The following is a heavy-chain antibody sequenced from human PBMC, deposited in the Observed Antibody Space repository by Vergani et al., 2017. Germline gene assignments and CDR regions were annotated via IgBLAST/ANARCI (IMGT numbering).Heavy chain of an antibody. CDR3: TTDXRYCGDGSCYWLRDHHYYGMDV. J-gene: IGHJ6*02. CDR2: IYSTFDRGTT. V-gene: IGHV3-15*07. D-gene: IGHD2-21*01. Sequence: EVQLVESGGGIVKPGGSLRLSCVASGFSFRNAWMNWVRRTPGKGLEWVGRIYSTFDRGTTDYAAAVKGRFTISRDDSKNTLFLQMNGLKTEDIGVYYCTTDXRYCGDGSCYWLRDHHYYGMDVWGQGTTVTVSS. CDR1: GFSFRNAW.